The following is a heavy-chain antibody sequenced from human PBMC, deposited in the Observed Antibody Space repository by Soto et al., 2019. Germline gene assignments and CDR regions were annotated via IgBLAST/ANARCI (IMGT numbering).Heavy chain of an antibody. CDR2: IYYSGST. J-gene: IGHJ4*02. D-gene: IGHD1-26*01. CDR3: ARAWLGSYGHYFDY. V-gene: IGHV4-61*01. Sequence: PSETLSLTCTVSGGSVSSGSYYWSWIRQPPGKGLEWIGYIYYSGSTNYNPSLKSRVTISVDTSKNQFSLKLSSVTAADTAVYYCARAWLGSYGHYFDYWGQGTLVTVSS. CDR1: GGSVSSGSYY.